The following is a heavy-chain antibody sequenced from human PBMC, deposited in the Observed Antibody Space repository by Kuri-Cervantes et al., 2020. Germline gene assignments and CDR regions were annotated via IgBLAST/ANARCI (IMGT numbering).Heavy chain of an antibody. CDR2: MNPNSGNT. D-gene: IGHD6-19*01. V-gene: IGHV1-8*02. CDR3: ARESRSGWLN. CDR1: GGTFSSYT. J-gene: IGHJ4*02. Sequence: ASVKVSCKASGGTFSSYTISWVRQATGQGLEWMGWMNPNSGNTGYAQKFQGRVTMTRNTSISTAYMELSSLRSEDTAVYYCARESRSGWLNWGQGTLVTVSS.